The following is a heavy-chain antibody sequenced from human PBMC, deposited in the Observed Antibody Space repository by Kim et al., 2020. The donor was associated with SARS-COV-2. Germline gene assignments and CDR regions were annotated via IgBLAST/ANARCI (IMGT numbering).Heavy chain of an antibody. D-gene: IGHD2-15*01. CDR2: IYSGGST. V-gene: IGHV3-53*01. CDR1: GFTVSSNY. CDR3: ARAPVVVVAATVHYYGMDV. Sequence: GGSLRLSCAASGFTVSSNYMSWVRQAPGKGLEWVSVIYSGGSTYYADSVKGRFTISRDNSKNTLYLQMNSLRAEDTAVYYCARAPVVVVAATVHYYGMDVWGQGTTVTVSS. J-gene: IGHJ6*02.